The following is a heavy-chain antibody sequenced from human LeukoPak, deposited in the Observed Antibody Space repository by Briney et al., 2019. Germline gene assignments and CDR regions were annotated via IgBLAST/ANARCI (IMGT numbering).Heavy chain of an antibody. CDR1: GFIFYDYA. D-gene: IGHD1-1*01. CDR2: ISWNSGSI. CDR3: ARVPSGTLNLDPYFDY. V-gene: IGHV3-9*01. Sequence: GGSLRLSCAASGFIFYDYAMHWVRQAPGKGLEWVSGISWNSGSIGYADSVKGRFTISRDNSKNTMYLQMNSLRAEDTAVYYCARVPSGTLNLDPYFDYWGQGTLVTVSS. J-gene: IGHJ4*02.